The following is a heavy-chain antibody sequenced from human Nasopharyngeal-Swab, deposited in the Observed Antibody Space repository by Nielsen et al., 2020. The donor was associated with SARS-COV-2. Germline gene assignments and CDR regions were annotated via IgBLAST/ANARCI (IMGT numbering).Heavy chain of an antibody. V-gene: IGHV4-39*01. Sequence: WIRQPPGKGLEWIGRMYTSGETYYNPSLKSRVTISVDTSKNQFSLKLSSVTAADTAVYYCARHLFTMIVVVISDAFDIWGQGTMVTVSS. CDR3: ARHLFTMIVVVISDAFDI. CDR2: MYTSGET. J-gene: IGHJ3*02. D-gene: IGHD3-22*01.